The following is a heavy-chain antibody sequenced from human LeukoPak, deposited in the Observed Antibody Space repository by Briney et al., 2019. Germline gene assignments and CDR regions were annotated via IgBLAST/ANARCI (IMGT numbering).Heavy chain of an antibody. Sequence: PSETLSLTCTVSGGSISSGGFYWTWIRQHPGKGLEWIGYIYYSGATYYNPSLKSRVTISVDTSKNQFSLKLSSVTAADTAVYYCAREDHAAMVDSWGQGTLVTVSS. V-gene: IGHV4-61*08. CDR1: GGSISSGGFY. D-gene: IGHD5-18*01. J-gene: IGHJ4*02. CDR2: IYYSGAT. CDR3: AREDHAAMVDS.